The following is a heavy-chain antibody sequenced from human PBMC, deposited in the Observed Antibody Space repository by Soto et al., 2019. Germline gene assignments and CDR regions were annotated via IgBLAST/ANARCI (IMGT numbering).Heavy chain of an antibody. CDR1: GFTVGSNC. D-gene: IGHD3-9*01. Sequence: XGSLRLSCAASGFTVGSNCMSWVRQAPGKGLEWVSVIYSEGTPYYADSVKGRFTISRENSNNTLYLHMNNLRAEDTAVYYCARSTYYDILTGSYYYYAMDVWGQGTTVTVSS. CDR3: ARSTYYDILTGSYYYYAMDV. J-gene: IGHJ6*02. CDR2: IYSEGTP. V-gene: IGHV3-53*01.